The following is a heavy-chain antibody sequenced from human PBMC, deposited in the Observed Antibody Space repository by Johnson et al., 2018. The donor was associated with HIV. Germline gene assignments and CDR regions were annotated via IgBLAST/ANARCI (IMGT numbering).Heavy chain of an antibody. J-gene: IGHJ3*02. CDR2: INSDGSST. CDR3: ARDKAVGYSSGWHAFDI. Sequence: VQLVESGGGLVQPGGSLRLSCAASGFTFSSYWMHWVRQAPGKGLLWVSRINSDGSSTNYAGSVKGRFTISRDNAKNTLHLQMNSLRAEDTAVYYCARDKAVGYSSGWHAFDIWGQGTMVTVSS. CDR1: GFTFSSYW. V-gene: IGHV3-74*01. D-gene: IGHD6-19*01.